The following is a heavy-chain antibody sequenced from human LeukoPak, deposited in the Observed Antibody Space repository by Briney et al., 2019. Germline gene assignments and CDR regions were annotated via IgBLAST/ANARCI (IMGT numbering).Heavy chain of an antibody. CDR3: ARGRYYYCSGSYYRDSYYYYYLDV. J-gene: IGHJ6*03. V-gene: IGHV1-69*13. D-gene: IGHD3-10*01. CDR2: IIPIFGTA. CDR1: GGTFSSYA. Sequence: SVKVSCKASGGTFSSYAISWVRQAPGQGLEWMGGIIPIFGTANYAQKFQGRVTITADESTSTAYMELSSLRSEDTAVYYCARGRYYYCSGSYYRDSYYYYYLDVWGKRTTVTVFS.